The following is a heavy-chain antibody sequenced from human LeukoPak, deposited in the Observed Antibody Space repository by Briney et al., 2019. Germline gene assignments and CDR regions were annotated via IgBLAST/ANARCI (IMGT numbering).Heavy chain of an antibody. J-gene: IGHJ4*02. CDR2: IYYSGST. V-gene: IGHV4-59*12. CDR1: GGSISSYY. Sequence: PSETLSLTCTVSGGSISSYYWNWIRQPPGKGLEWIGYIYYSGSTNYNPSLKSRVTISVDTSKNQFSLKLTSVSAADTAVYYCARGSGYSYGYPFDYWGQGTLVTVSS. D-gene: IGHD5-18*01. CDR3: ARGSGYSYGYPFDY.